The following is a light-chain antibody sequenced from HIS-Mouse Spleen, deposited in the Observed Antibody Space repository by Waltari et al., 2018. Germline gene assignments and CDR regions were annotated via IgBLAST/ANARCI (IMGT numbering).Light chain of an antibody. Sequence: DIQMTPFPSTLSASVGDRVTITCRASQSISSWLAWYQQKPGKAPKLLIYKASSLESGVPSRFSGSGSGTEFTLTISSLQPDDFATYYCQQYNSYSWTFGQGTKVEIK. CDR2: KAS. J-gene: IGKJ1*01. CDR1: QSISSW. CDR3: QQYNSYSWT. V-gene: IGKV1-5*03.